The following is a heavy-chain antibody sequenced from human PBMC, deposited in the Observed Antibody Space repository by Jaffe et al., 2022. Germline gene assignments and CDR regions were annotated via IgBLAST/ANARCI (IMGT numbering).Heavy chain of an antibody. CDR3: VGDNYGDYSDAFDI. CDR2: ISSSGSTI. D-gene: IGHD4-17*01. CDR1: GFTFSSYE. Sequence: EVQLVESGGGLVQPGGSLRLSCAASGFTFSSYEMNWVRQAPGKGLEWVSYISSSGSTIYYADSVKGRFTISRDNAKNSLYLQMNSLRAEDTAVYYCVGDNYGDYSDAFDIWGQGTMVTVSS. J-gene: IGHJ3*02. V-gene: IGHV3-48*03.